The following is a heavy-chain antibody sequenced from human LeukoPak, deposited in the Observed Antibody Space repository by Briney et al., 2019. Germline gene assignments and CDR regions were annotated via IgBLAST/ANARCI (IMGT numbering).Heavy chain of an antibody. CDR1: GCSFTSYW. D-gene: IGHD5-18*01. V-gene: IGHV5-51*01. CDR2: IFPGDSDP. J-gene: IGHJ4*02. CDR3: ARRAYTYDMFDY. Sequence: GESLKISCQGSGCSFTSYWIGWGRQMPGKGLEWMGIIFPGDSDPRYSPSFQGQVTISADKSISTAYLQWSSLKASDTAIYYCARRAYTYDMFDYWGQGTLVTVSS.